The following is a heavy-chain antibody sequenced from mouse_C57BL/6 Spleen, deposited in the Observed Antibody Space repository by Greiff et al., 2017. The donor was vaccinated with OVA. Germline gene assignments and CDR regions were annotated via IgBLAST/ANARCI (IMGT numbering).Heavy chain of an antibody. D-gene: IGHD3-2*02. J-gene: IGHJ4*01. CDR1: GYTFTSYW. CDR2: IYPNSGGT. Sequence: QVQLKQPGAELVKPGASVKLSCKASGYTFTSYWMPWVKQRPGRGLEWIGSIYPNSGGTKYNEKFKSKATLTVDKASGTAYMQLSSLTSEDSAVYYCARSGSAGGGYAMDYWGQGTSVTVSS. CDR3: ARSGSAGGGYAMDY. V-gene: IGHV1-72*01.